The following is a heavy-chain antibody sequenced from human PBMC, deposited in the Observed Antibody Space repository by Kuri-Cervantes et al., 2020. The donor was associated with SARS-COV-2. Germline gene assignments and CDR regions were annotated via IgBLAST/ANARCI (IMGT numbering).Heavy chain of an antibody. CDR3: ARATKVVPAAITKRGGMDV. CDR1: GGSVSGYY. CDR2: INHSGST. D-gene: IGHD2-2*01. V-gene: IGHV4-34*01. Sequence: SETLSLTCAVYGGSVSGYYWSWIRQPPGKGLGWIGEINHSGSTNYNPSFKSRVTISVDTFKNQYSLKLSSVTAADTAVYYCARATKVVPAAITKRGGMDVWGQGTTVTVSS. J-gene: IGHJ6*02.